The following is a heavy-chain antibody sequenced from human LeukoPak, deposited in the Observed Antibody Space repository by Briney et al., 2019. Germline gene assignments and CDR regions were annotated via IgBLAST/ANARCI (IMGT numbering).Heavy chain of an antibody. Sequence: GGSLRLSCAASGFTFSSYSMNWVRQAPGKGLEWVSSISSSSSYIYYADSVKGRFTISRDNSKNTLYLQMNSLRAEDTAVYYCAKGTLWFGELSPFDYWGQGTLVTVSS. D-gene: IGHD3-10*01. V-gene: IGHV3-21*01. CDR3: AKGTLWFGELSPFDY. J-gene: IGHJ4*02. CDR2: ISSSSSYI. CDR1: GFTFSSYS.